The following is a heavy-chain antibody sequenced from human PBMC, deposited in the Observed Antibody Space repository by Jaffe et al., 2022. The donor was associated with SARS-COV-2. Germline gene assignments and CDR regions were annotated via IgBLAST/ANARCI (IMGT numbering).Heavy chain of an antibody. CDR3: ARHSRRDGTY. CDR1: GGSISSYF. J-gene: IGHJ4*02. V-gene: IGHV4-59*08. CDR2: IYYSGST. Sequence: QVQLQESGPGLVKPSETLSLTCTVSGGSISSYFWSWIRQPPGKGLEWIGYIYYSGSTNYNPSLMSRVTISVDTSKNQFSLKLNSVAAADTAVYYCARHSRRDGTYWGQGTLVTVSS.